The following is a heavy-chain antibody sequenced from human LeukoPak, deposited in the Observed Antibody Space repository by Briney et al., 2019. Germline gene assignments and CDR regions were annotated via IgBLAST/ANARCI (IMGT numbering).Heavy chain of an antibody. Sequence: GGSLRLSCAASGFTFSSYGMHWVRQAPGKGLEWVAVIWYDGSNKYYADSVKGRFTISRDNSKNTLYLQMNSLRAEDTAVYYCARSGGLQKFDYWGQGTLVTVSS. D-gene: IGHD4-11*01. V-gene: IGHV3-33*01. CDR3: ARSGGLQKFDY. CDR2: IWYDGSNK. J-gene: IGHJ4*02. CDR1: GFTFSSYG.